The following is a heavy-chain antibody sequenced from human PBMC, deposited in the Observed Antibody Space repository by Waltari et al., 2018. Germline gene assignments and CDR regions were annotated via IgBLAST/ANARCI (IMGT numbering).Heavy chain of an antibody. J-gene: IGHJ4*02. CDR2: INPSGGST. CDR3: ARYGTGTSYRY. D-gene: IGHD1-1*01. Sequence: QVQLVQSGAEVKKPGASVKVSCKASGYTFTSYYMHWVRQAPGQGLEWMGIINPSGGSTSYAQKFLGRVTMTGDTSTSTVYMELSSLRSEDTAVYYCARYGTGTSYRYWGQGTLVTVSS. CDR1: GYTFTSYY. V-gene: IGHV1-46*01.